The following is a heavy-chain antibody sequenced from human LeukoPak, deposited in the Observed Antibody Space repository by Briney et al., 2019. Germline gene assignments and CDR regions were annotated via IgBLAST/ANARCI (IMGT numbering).Heavy chain of an antibody. V-gene: IGHV4-34*01. CDR2: IYHSGST. CDR1: GGSFSGYY. CDR3: AGYCTGGSCYSIDIDY. D-gene: IGHD2-15*01. J-gene: IGHJ4*02. Sequence: PSETLSLTCAVYGGSFSGYYWSWIRQPPGKGLEWIGEIYHSGSTNYNPSLKSRVTTSVDTSKSQFSLKLSSVTAADTAVYYCAGYCTGGSCYSIDIDYWGQGTLVTVSS.